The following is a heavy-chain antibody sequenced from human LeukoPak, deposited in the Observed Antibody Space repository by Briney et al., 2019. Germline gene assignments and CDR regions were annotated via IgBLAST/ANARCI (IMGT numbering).Heavy chain of an antibody. CDR2: ISSSSRYI. CDR1: GFTFSSYG. V-gene: IGHV3-21*01. D-gene: IGHD3-10*02. CDR3: AELGITMIGGV. J-gene: IGHJ6*04. Sequence: PGGSLRLSCAASGFTFSSYGMHWVRQAPGKGLEWVSSISSSSRYIYYADSVKGRFTISRDDAKNSLYLQMNSLRAEDTAVYYCAELGITMIGGVWGKGTTVTISS.